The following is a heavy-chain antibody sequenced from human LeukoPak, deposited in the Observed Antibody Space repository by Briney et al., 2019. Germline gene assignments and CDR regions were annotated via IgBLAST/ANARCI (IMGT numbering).Heavy chain of an antibody. V-gene: IGHV4-59*01. J-gene: IGHJ3*02. D-gene: IGHD2-2*01. CDR3: ARGGYCSSSSCYGDDAFDI. Sequence: PSETLSLTCTVSGVSISNYYWSWIRQLPGKGLEWIGYIYYSGSTNYNPSLKSRVSISVDTSKKQFSLKLTSVTAADTAMYYCARGGYCSSSSCYGDDAFDIWGQGTMVTVSS. CDR1: GVSISNYY. CDR2: IYYSGST.